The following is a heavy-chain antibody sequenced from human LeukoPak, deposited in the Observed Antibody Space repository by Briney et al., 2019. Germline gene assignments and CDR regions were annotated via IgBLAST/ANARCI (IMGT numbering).Heavy chain of an antibody. CDR1: GGSISSSSYY. CDR3: ARQFNGDYVGFDY. J-gene: IGHJ4*02. D-gene: IGHD4-17*01. CDR2: IYYSGST. V-gene: IGHV4-39*01. Sequence: SETLSLTCTVSGGSISSSSYYWGWIRQPPGKGLEWIGSIYYSGSTYYNPSLKSRVTISVDTSKNQFSLKLSSVTAADTAVYNCARQFNGDYVGFDYWGQGTLVTVSS.